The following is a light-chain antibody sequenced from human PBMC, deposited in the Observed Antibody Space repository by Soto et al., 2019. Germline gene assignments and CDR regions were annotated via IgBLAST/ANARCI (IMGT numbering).Light chain of an antibody. J-gene: IGKJ5*01. CDR2: AAS. Sequence: DIQMTQSPSTLSGSVGDRVTITCRASQTISSWLAWYQQKPGKAPKLLIYAASTLQSGVPSRFSGSGSGTDFTLTISCLQSEDFATYYCQQYYSYPFVTFGQGTRLEIK. CDR1: QTISSW. CDR3: QQYYSYPFVT. V-gene: IGKV1-5*01.